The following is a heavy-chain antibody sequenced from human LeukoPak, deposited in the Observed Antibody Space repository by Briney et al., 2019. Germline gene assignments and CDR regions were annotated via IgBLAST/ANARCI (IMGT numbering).Heavy chain of an antibody. CDR1: GFTFSDYG. J-gene: IGHJ4*02. CDR2: ISYEGSNK. Sequence: GESLRLSCAASGFTFSDYGMYWVRQAPGKGLEWVAAISYEGSNKYYGDSVKGRITISRDNARNTVDLQMNSLRAEDTAVYYCVKSLDRHYYDIHGPLSHWGQGTLVTVSS. D-gene: IGHD3-22*01. V-gene: IGHV3-30*18. CDR3: VKSLDRHYYDIHGPLSH.